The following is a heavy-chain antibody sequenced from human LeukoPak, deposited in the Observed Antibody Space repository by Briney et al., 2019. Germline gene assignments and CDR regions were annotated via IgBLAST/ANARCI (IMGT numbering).Heavy chain of an antibody. D-gene: IGHD2-2*01. CDR3: ARGDCSSTSCPRYYYYYMDV. J-gene: IGHJ6*03. CDR2: ISYDGSNK. Sequence: GGSLRLSCAASGFTFSSYAMHWVRQAPGKGLEWVAVISYDGSNKYYADSVKGRFTISRDNSKNTLYLQMNSLRAEDTAVYYCARGDCSSTSCPRYYYYYMDVWGKGTTVTVSS. CDR1: GFTFSSYA. V-gene: IGHV3-30*01.